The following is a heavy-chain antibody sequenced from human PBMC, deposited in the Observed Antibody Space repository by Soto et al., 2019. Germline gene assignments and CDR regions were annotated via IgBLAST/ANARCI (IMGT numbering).Heavy chain of an antibody. D-gene: IGHD2-2*02. CDR2: INTDGSYT. CDR1: GFRFSSYW. J-gene: IGHJ4*02. Sequence: EVQLVESGGGLVQPGGSLRLSCAASGFRFSSYWMHWVRQAPGKGLMWVSHINTDGSYTTYADSAKGRFTVSRDNAKNTVHLPMNSLRAGDTAVYYCARGGCTKTSCYILDFWGQGTFITVSS. CDR3: ARGGCTKTSCYILDF. V-gene: IGHV3-74*01.